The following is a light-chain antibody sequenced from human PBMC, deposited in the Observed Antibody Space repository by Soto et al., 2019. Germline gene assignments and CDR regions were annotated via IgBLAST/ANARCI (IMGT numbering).Light chain of an antibody. CDR1: SSDVGSYNL. CDR2: EGN. V-gene: IGLV2-23*03. CDR3: SSYAGGTTFVL. Sequence: QPVLTQPASVSGSPGQSITISCTGTSSDVGSYNLVSWYQQYPGKAPKLIIYEGNKRPSGVSNLFSGSKSGNTASLTISGLQPEDEAHYYCSSYAGGTTFVLFGGGTKLTVL. J-gene: IGLJ2*01.